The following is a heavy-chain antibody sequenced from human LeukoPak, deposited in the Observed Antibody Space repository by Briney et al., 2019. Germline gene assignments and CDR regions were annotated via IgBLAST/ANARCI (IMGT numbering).Heavy chain of an antibody. CDR2: ISYDGSNK. D-gene: IGHD1-7*01. Sequence: GGSLRLSCAASGFTFSSYGMHWVRQAPGKGLEWVAVISYDGSNKYYADSVKGRFTISRDNSKNTMYLQMNSLRAEDTAVYYCASRITGTRPTYYYYYGMDVWGQGTTVTVSS. J-gene: IGHJ6*02. CDR1: GFTFSSYG. CDR3: ASRITGTRPTYYYYYGMDV. V-gene: IGHV3-30*03.